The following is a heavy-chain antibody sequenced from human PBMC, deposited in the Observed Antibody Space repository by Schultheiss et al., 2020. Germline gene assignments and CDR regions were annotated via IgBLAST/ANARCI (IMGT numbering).Heavy chain of an antibody. J-gene: IGHJ3*02. CDR1: GFTFSSYD. Sequence: GGSLRLSCAASGFTFSSYDMHWVRQATGKGLEWVSAIGTAGDTYYPGSVKGRFTISRENAKNSLYLQMNSLRAEDTDVYYCARLRNDYGDSGDAFDIWGQGTMVTVSS. CDR3: ARLRNDYGDSGDAFDI. V-gene: IGHV3-13*01. D-gene: IGHD4-17*01. CDR2: IGTAGDT.